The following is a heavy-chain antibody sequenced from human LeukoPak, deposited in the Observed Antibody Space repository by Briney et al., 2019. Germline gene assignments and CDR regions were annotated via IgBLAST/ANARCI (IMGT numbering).Heavy chain of an antibody. D-gene: IGHD4-17*01. CDR3: ARAGYGDSDFEY. CDR1: GYTFTSYG. CDR2: ISAYNGNT. Sequence: ASVKVSCKASGYTFTSYGFSWVRQAPEQGLEWMGWISAYNGNTIYAQKFQGRVTMTTDTSTSTASMELRSLRSDDTAVYYCARAGYGDSDFEYWGEGTLVTVSS. J-gene: IGHJ4*02. V-gene: IGHV1-18*01.